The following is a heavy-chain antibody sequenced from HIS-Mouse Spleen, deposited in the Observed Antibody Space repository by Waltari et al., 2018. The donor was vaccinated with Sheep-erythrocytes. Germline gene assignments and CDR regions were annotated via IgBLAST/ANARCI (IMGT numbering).Heavy chain of an antibody. CDR1: GFTFSSYT. Sequence: EVQLVESGGGLVTPGGSLRLSCAASGFTFSSYTMTWVRQAPGKGRGWVSSIGSSSSYIYYAGSVKGRFTISRDNAKNSLYLQMNSLRAEDTAVYYCARGAKSSGETRIIDYWGQGTLVTVSS. CDR3: ARGAKSSGETRIIDY. D-gene: IGHD7-27*01. J-gene: IGHJ4*02. V-gene: IGHV3-21*01. CDR2: IGSSSSYI.